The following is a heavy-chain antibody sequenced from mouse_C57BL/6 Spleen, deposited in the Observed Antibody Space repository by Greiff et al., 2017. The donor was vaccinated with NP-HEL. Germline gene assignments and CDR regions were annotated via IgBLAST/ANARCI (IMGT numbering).Heavy chain of an antibody. CDR3: RILRYEDYYAMDY. D-gene: IGHD1-1*01. CDR2: IYPGNSDT. J-gene: IGHJ4*01. V-gene: IGHV1-5*01. CDR1: GYTFTSYW. Sequence: EVQVVESGTVLARPGASVKMSCKTSGYTFTSYWMHWVKQRPGQGLEWIGAIYPGNSDTSYNQKFKGKAKLTAVTSASTAYMELSSLTNEDSAVYYCRILRYEDYYAMDYWGQGTSVTVSS.